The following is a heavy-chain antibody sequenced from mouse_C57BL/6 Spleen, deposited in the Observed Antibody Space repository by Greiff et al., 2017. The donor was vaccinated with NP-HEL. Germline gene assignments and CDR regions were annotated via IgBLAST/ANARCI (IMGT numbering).Heavy chain of an antibody. D-gene: IGHD1-1*01. CDR3: ARLLRTVPYAMDY. CDR1: GYAFSSYW. V-gene: IGHV1-80*01. J-gene: IGHJ4*01. CDR2: IYPGGGDT. Sequence: VQLQQSGAELVKPGASVKISCKASGYAFSSYWMNWVKQRPGKGLEWIGQIYPGGGDTNYNGKFKGKATLTADKSSSTADMQLSSLTSEDSAVYFCARLLRTVPYAMDYWGQGTSVTVSS.